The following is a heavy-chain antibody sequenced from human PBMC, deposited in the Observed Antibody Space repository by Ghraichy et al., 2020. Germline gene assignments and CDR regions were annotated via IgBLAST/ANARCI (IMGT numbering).Heavy chain of an antibody. CDR3: ATVRGCSSTSCHTGYYGMDV. CDR2: INAYNGNT. CDR1: GYTFTRYA. Sequence: ASVKVSCKASGYTFTRYALHWMRQAPGQRLEWMGWINAYNGNTEYSQKFQGRVTITRDTSASTAYMELSSLRSEDTAVYYCATVRGCSSTSCHTGYYGMDVWGQGTTVTVSS. J-gene: IGHJ6*02. D-gene: IGHD2-2*01. V-gene: IGHV1-3*01.